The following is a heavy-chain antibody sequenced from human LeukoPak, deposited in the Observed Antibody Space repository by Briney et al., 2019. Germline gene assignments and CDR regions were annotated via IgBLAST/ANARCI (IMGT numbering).Heavy chain of an antibody. D-gene: IGHD6-13*01. CDR1: GFSFTHFP. V-gene: IGHV3-49*04. CDR3: TRGVSSSWYDYGMDG. J-gene: IGHJ6*02. Sequence: GGSLRLSCATSGFSFTHFPMNWVRQAPGKGLEWVGFIRSKTHGGTTEYAASVKGRFTISRDDSKSIAYLQMNSLKTEDTAVYYCTRGVSSSWYDYGMDGWGQGTTVTVSS. CDR2: IRSKTHGGTT.